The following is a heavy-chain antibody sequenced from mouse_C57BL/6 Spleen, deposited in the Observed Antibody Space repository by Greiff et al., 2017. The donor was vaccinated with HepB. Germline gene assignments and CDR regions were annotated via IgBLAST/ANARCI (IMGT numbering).Heavy chain of an antibody. V-gene: IGHV5-6*01. CDR1: GFTFSSYG. CDR3: ARQIEDYFDY. Sequence: EVQGVESGGDLVKPGGSLKLSCAASGFTFSSYGMSWVRQTPDKRLEWVATISSGGSYTYYPDSVKGRFTISRDNAKNTLYLQMSSLKSEDTAMYYCARQIEDYFDYWGQGTTLTVSS. CDR2: ISSGGSYT. J-gene: IGHJ2*01.